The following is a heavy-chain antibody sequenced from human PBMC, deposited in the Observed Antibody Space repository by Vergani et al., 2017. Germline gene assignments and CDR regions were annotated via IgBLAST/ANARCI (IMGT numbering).Heavy chain of an antibody. D-gene: IGHD1-14*01. CDR3: ARDLRLLYNRFDP. Sequence: QVQLVESGGGVAQPGRSLRLPCAASGFTFNQYGMHWVRQAPGKGLEWVAVTWNDGNNKQYADSVKGRFTISRDNSKSTMYLQMNSLRDEDTGVYYCARDLRLLYNRFDPWGQGTLVTVSS. CDR1: GFTFNQYG. V-gene: IGHV3-33*01. CDR2: TWNDGNNK. J-gene: IGHJ5*02.